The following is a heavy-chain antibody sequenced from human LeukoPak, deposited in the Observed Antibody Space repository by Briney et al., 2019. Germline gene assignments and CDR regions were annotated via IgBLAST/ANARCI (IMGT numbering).Heavy chain of an antibody. CDR2: IYYSGST. CDR1: GGSISSYY. Sequence: SETLSLTCTVSGGSISSYYWSWIRQPPGKGLEWIGYIYYSGSTNYNPSLKSRVTISVDTSKNQFSLKLSSVTAADTAVYYCARRLYSSSSGSEDAFDIWGQGTMVTVSS. J-gene: IGHJ3*02. V-gene: IGHV4-59*08. CDR3: ARRLYSSSSGSEDAFDI. D-gene: IGHD6-13*01.